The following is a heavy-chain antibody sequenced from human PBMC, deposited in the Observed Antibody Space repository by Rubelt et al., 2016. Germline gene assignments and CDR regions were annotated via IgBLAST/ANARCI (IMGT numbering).Heavy chain of an antibody. CDR3: AILRWADV. D-gene: IGHD4-23*01. V-gene: IGHV3-23*01. CDR1: GFTFSNYA. Sequence: EVQLLESGGALVQPGGSLRLSCAASGFTFSNYAMSWVRQAPGKGLEWVSAISGSGDSTYYADSVKGRFTISRDNSKNTLYLQMNSLRGEDTAVYYCAILRWADVWGQGTTVTVSS. CDR2: ISGSGDST. J-gene: IGHJ6*02.